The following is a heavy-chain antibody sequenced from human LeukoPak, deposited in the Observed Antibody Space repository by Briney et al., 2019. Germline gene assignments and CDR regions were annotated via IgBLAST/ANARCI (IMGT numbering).Heavy chain of an antibody. J-gene: IGHJ4*02. V-gene: IGHV4-39*01. Sequence: SETLSLTCTVSGGSISSSKYYWGWIRQPPGKGLEWIGSIYYSGSTYYNPSLKSRVTISVDTSKNQFSLKLSSVTAADTAVHYCARAYSSSGLFHYWGQGTLVAVSS. CDR3: ARAYSSSGLFHY. CDR1: GGSISSSKYY. CDR2: IYYSGST. D-gene: IGHD6-6*01.